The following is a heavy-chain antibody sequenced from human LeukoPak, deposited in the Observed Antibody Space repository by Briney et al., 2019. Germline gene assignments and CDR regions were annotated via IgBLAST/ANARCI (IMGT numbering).Heavy chain of an antibody. CDR2: IYHSGST. V-gene: IGHV4-30-2*01. J-gene: IGHJ4*02. CDR3: ARVMLSSDGDYFDY. D-gene: IGHD3-16*02. Sequence: SETLSLTCTVSGGSISSGGYYWSWIRQPPGKGLEWIGYIYHSGSTYYNPSLKSRVTISVDRSKNQFSLKLSSVTAADTAVYYCARVMLSSDGDYFDYWGQGTLVTVSS. CDR1: GGSISSGGYY.